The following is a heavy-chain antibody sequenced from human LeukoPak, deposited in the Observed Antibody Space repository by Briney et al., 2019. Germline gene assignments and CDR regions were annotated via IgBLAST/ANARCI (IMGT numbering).Heavy chain of an antibody. CDR3: ARTGAVAGRRYYFDY. V-gene: IGHV2-70*16. CDR2: IDWDDDK. D-gene: IGHD6-19*01. Sequence: SGPVLVKPTQTLTLTCSFSGLSLRTSTMCVSWIRQPPGKALEWLARIDWDDDKFYSTSLKTRLTISKDTSKNQVVLTMTNMDPVDTATYYCARTGAVAGRRYYFDYWGQGTLVTVSS. CDR1: GLSLRTSTMC. J-gene: IGHJ4*02.